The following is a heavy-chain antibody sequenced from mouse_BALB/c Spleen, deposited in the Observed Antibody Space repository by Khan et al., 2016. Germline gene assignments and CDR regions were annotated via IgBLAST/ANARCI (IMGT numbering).Heavy chain of an antibody. Sequence: EVQLQESGPGLVKPSQSLSLTCTVTGYSITSDYSWNWIRQFPGNQLYLMCYINYSCSTNYHPSLTSRIFITRDTSKNQFFLQLNSVTTEETATYYCARDYYCSSFFDYWGQGTILTVSS. CDR2: INYSCST. V-gene: IGHV3-2*02. CDR3: ARDYYCSSFFDY. CDR1: GYSITSDYS. J-gene: IGHJ2*01. D-gene: IGHD1-1*01.